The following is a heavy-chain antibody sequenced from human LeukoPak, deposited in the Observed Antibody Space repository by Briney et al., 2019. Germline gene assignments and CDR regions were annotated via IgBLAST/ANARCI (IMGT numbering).Heavy chain of an antibody. V-gene: IGHV4-59*01. D-gene: IGHD6-13*01. J-gene: IGHJ4*02. CDR2: IYYSGST. CDR3: ARTLSSWAFDY. CDR1: GGSISSYY. Sequence: PSETLSLTCTVSGGSISSYYWSWIRQPPGKGLEWIGYIYYSGSTNYNPSLKSRVTISVDTSKNQFSLKLSSVTAADTAVYYRARTLSSWAFDYWGQGTLVTVSS.